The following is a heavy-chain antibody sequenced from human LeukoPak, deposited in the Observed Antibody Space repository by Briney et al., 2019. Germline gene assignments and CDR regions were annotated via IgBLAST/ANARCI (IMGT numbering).Heavy chain of an antibody. J-gene: IGHJ5*02. V-gene: IGHV4-59*12. D-gene: IGHD3-16*02. CDR3: ARAYYDYVWGSYRKNNWFDP. CDR1: GGSISSYY. CDR2: IYYSGST. Sequence: PSETLSLTCTVSGGSISSYYWTWIRQPPGKGLEWIGYIYYSGSTNYNPSLKSRVTISVDTSKNQFSLKLNSVTAADTAVYYCARAYYDYVWGSYRKNNWFDPWGQGTLVTVSS.